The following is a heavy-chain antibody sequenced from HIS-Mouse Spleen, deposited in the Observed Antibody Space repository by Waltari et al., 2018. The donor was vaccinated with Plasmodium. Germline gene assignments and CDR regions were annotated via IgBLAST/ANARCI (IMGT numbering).Heavy chain of an antibody. CDR3: ARVTSSGVYWYFDL. CDR2: NNHSGST. V-gene: IGHV4-34*01. D-gene: IGHD3-3*01. CDR1: GGSFSGYY. Sequence: QVQLQQWGAGLLKPSETLSLTCEVYGGSFSGYYWRWIRQPPGKGLEWIGENNHSGSTNYNPSLKSRVTISVDTSKNQFSLKLSSVTAADTAVYYCARVTSSGVYWYFDLWGRGTLVTVSS. J-gene: IGHJ2*01.